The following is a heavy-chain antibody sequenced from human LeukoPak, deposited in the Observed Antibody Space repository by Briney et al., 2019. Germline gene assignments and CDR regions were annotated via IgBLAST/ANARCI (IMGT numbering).Heavy chain of an antibody. D-gene: IGHD3-3*01. CDR1: GYTFTSYG. CDR2: ISAYNGNT. CDR3: ARTGRGYDFWSGYYTH. J-gene: IGHJ4*02. Sequence: ASVKVSCKASGYTFTSYGISWVRQAPAQGLEWMGWISAYNGNTNYAQKLQGRVTMTTDTSTSTAYMELRSLRSDDTAVYYCARTGRGYDFWSGYYTHWGQGTLVTVSS. V-gene: IGHV1-18*01.